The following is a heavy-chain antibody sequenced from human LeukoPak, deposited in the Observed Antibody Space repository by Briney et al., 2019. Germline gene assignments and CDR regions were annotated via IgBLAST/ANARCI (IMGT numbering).Heavy chain of an antibody. CDR1: GXSFTNYC. CDR3: ARLGRYDNSGYYYAY. CDR2: IYPGDSDT. V-gene: IGHV5-51*01. J-gene: IGHJ4*02. D-gene: IGHD3-22*01. Sequence: GESLKISFKGSGXSFTNYCIGWVRQMPGKGLEWMGIIYPGDSDTRYSPSFQGQVTISADKSISTAYLQWSSLKASDTAMYYCARLGRYDNSGYYYAYWGQGIQVTVSS.